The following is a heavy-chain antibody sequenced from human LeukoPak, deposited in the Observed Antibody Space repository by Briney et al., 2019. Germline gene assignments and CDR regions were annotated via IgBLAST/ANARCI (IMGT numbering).Heavy chain of an antibody. D-gene: IGHD3-22*01. CDR2: IRRDGGEA. Sequence: GSLRLSCAASGFTFSNFRMSWVRQAPGKGLEWVANIRRDGGEAHYVESVRGRFIVSRDNTKNSVFLQMSSLRAEDTAVYYCAKDASLGIVVVYNWFDPWGQGTLVTVSS. CDR3: AKDASLGIVVVYNWFDP. V-gene: IGHV3-7*03. J-gene: IGHJ5*02. CDR1: GFTFSNFR.